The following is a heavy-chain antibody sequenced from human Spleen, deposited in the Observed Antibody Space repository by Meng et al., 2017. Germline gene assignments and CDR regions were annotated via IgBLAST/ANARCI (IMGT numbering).Heavy chain of an antibody. CDR1: GDSVSSNTAA. J-gene: IGHJ4*02. CDR2: TYYKSKWYN. V-gene: IGHV6-1*01. CDR3: ARQEGAFDY. D-gene: IGHD3-16*01. Sequence: QVQLQQSGPGLVKPSQALSLTCAISGDSVSSNTAAWNWIRRSPSRGLEWLGRTYYKSKWYNGYAVSVKSRITINPDASKNQFSLQLDSVTSEDTAVYYCARQEGAFDYWGQGTLVTVSS.